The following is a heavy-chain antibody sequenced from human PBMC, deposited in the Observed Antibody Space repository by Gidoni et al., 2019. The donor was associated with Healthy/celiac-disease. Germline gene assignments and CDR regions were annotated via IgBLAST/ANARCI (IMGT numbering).Heavy chain of an antibody. CDR1: GDSVSSNSAA. D-gene: IGHD3-22*01. CDR3: ARGVGVEDYYDSSGYAYFDY. CDR2: TYYRSKWYN. Sequence: QVQLQQSGPGLVKPSQTLSLTCAISGDSVSSNSAAWNWIRQSPSRGLEWLGRTYYRSKWYNDYAVSVKSRITINPDTSKNQFSLQLNSVTPEDTAVYYCARGVGVEDYYDSSGYAYFDYWGQGTLVTVSS. J-gene: IGHJ4*02. V-gene: IGHV6-1*01.